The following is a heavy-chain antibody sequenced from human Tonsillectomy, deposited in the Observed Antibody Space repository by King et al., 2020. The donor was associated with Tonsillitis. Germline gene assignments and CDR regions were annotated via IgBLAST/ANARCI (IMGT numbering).Heavy chain of an antibody. D-gene: IGHD3-9*01. V-gene: IGHV3-9*01. CDR1: GFTFDDYA. CDR2: ISWNSGRI. Sequence: VQLVESGGGLVQPGRSLRLSCAASGFTFDDYAMHWVRQAPGKGLEWVSGISWNSGRIDYADSVRGRFTISRDNAKNSLYLQMNSLRAEDTALYYCAKARCDILTGCYYYYGMDVWGQGTTVTVSS. J-gene: IGHJ6*02. CDR3: AKARCDILTGCYYYYGMDV.